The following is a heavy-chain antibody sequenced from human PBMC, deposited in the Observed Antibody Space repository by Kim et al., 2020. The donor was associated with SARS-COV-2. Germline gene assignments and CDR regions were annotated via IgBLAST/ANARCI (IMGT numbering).Heavy chain of an antibody. CDR2: IYYSGST. V-gene: IGHV4-39*01. CDR1: GGSISSSSYY. D-gene: IGHD2-15*01. CDR3: ARTVSGGSCYSFDY. J-gene: IGHJ4*02. Sequence: SETLSLTCTVSGGSISSSSYYWGWIRQPPGKGLEWIGSIYYSGSTYYNPSLKSRVTISVDTSKNQFSLKLSSVTAADTAVYYCARTVSGGSCYSFDYWGQGTLVTVSS.